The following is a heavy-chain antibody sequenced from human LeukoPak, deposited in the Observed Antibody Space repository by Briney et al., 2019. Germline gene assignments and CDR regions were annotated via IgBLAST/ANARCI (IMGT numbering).Heavy chain of an antibody. CDR1: GFTFDDYA. J-gene: IGHJ4*02. CDR3: AKGRYYDIASPPPGY. CDR2: ITWNSVII. V-gene: IGHV3-9*01. D-gene: IGHD3-9*01. Sequence: QSGGSLRLSCAASGFTFDDYAMHWVRQSPGKGLEWVSSITWNSVIIAYADSVKGRFTISRDNAKNSLYLQMNSLRAEDTALYYCAKGRYYDIASPPPGYWGQGTLVTVSS.